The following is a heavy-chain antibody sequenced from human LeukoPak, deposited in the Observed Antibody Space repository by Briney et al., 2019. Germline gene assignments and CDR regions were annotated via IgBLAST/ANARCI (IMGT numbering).Heavy chain of an antibody. J-gene: IGHJ4*02. V-gene: IGHV3-48*01. CDR2: ISRTGTTI. D-gene: IGHD2-21*02. CDR1: GFTFNSYT. CDR3: ARDLGSGDHGLLV. Sequence: GGSLRLSCAASGFTFNSYTMNWVRQARGKGLECISYISRTGTTIYYADSVKGRFTISRDNAKNSLYLQMNSLRSEDTGLYFCARDLGSGDHGLLVRGQGTLLTVSS.